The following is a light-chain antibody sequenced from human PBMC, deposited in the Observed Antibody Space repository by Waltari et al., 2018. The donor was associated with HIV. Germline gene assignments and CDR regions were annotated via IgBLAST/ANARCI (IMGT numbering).Light chain of an antibody. Sequence: QSVLTQPPSVSAAPGQKVTISCSGSTSNIGSNYVSWYEQLPGTAPKLVISDNNKRPSGIPDRFFGSKSGTSATLAITGLQTGDEADYYCATWDTSLNAVVFGGGTKLTVL. CDR2: DNN. V-gene: IGLV1-51*01. J-gene: IGLJ2*01. CDR1: TSNIGSNY. CDR3: ATWDTSLNAVV.